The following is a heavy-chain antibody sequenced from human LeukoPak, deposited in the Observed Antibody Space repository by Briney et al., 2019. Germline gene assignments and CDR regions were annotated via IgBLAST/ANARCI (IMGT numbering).Heavy chain of an antibody. CDR1: GYTFTSYG. CDR2: IIPILGIA. CDR3: ARLYCSSTSCSVWFDP. D-gene: IGHD2-2*01. V-gene: IGHV1-69*04. Sequence: ASVKVSCKASGYTFTSYGISWVRQAPGQGLEWMGRIIPILGIANYAQKFQGRVTITADKSTSTAYMELSSLRSEDTAVYYCARLYCSSTSCSVWFDPWGQGTLVTVSS. J-gene: IGHJ5*02.